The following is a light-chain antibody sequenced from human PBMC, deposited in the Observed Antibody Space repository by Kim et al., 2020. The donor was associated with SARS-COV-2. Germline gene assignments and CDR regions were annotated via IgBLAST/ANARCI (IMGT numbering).Light chain of an antibody. CDR1: SGSIASNY. CDR3: QSYDSSNQV. CDR2: EDN. V-gene: IGLV6-57*02. Sequence: NFMLTQPHSVSESPGKTVTISCTGSSGSIASNYVQWYQQRPGSAPTTVIYEDNQRPSGVPDRFSGSIDFSSNSASLTISGLKTEDEADYYCQSYDSSNQVFGGGTKVTVL. J-gene: IGLJ3*02.